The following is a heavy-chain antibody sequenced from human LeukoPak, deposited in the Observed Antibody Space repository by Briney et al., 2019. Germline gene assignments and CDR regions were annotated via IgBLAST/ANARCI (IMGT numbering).Heavy chain of an antibody. CDR2: IRSKANSYAT. V-gene: IGHV3-73*01. CDR3: TRLGGYYQATDY. CDR1: GFTFSGSA. J-gene: IGHJ4*02. Sequence: GRSLRLSCAASGFTFSGSAMHWVRQASGKGLEWVGRIRSKANSYATAYAASVKGRFTISRDDSKNTAYLQMNSLKTEDTAVYYCTRLGGYYQATDYWGQGTLVTVSS. D-gene: IGHD3-22*01.